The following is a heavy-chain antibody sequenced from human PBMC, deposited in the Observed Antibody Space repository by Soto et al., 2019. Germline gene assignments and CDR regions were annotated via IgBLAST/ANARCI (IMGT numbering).Heavy chain of an antibody. CDR2: IDPSDSYT. V-gene: IGHV5-10-1*01. Sequence: PGESLKISCKGSGFTFTSYWISWVRQMPGKGLEWMGRIDPSDSYTNYSPSFQGHVTISADKSISTAYLQWSSLKASDTAMYYCSRLGSENYYMVSWGKGTPVTVSS. J-gene: IGHJ5*02. CDR3: SRLGSENYYMVS. CDR1: GFTFTSYW. D-gene: IGHD3-10*01.